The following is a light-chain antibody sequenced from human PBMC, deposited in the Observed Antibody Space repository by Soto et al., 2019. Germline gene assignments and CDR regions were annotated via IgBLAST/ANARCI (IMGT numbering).Light chain of an antibody. CDR3: QHFNNYPT. V-gene: IGKV1D-13*01. CDR1: QDISSA. CDR2: DAS. Sequence: AIQLTQSPSSLSASVGDRVTITCRASQDISSALAWYQQKPGKAPKLLMNDASSLESGVPSRFSGSGSGADFTLPISSLQPEDFATYYCQHFNNYPTFGQGTRLEIK. J-gene: IGKJ5*01.